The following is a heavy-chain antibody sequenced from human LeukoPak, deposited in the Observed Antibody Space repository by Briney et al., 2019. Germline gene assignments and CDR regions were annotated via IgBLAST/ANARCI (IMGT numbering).Heavy chain of an antibody. V-gene: IGHV4-31*03. CDR2: IYYSGST. Sequence: SETLSLTCTVSGGSISSGGYYWSWIRQHPGKGLEWIGYIYYSGSTYYNPSHKRRVTISVDSSKNQFSLKLSSVTAADTAVYYCARVAHSGSYTNWFDPWGQGTLVTVSS. CDR3: ARVAHSGSYTNWFDP. J-gene: IGHJ5*02. CDR1: GGSISSGGYY. D-gene: IGHD1-26*01.